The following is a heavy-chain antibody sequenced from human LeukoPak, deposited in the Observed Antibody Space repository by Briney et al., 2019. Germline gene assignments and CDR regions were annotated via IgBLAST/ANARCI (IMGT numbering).Heavy chain of an antibody. CDR2: INSDGSST. V-gene: IGHV3-74*01. J-gene: IGHJ5*02. Sequence: GGSLRLSCGASGFTFSSYWMHWVRQAPGKGLVWVSRINSDGSSTGCADSVKGRFTISRDNAKNTLYLQMNRLRAEDTAVYYCARDSTVTTAFDPWGQGTLVTVSS. D-gene: IGHD4-11*01. CDR3: ARDSTVTTAFDP. CDR1: GFTFSSYW.